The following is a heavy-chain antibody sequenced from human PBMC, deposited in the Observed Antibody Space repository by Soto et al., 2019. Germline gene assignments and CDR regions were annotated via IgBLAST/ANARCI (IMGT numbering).Heavy chain of an antibody. CDR3: ARADPDASVGY. V-gene: IGHV4-59*01. Sequence: SETLSLTCTVSGGSMSSYYWTWLRQSPGRGLEWIGYISYSGSTYYSPSLKSRVTISADTSKNQFSLRMNSMIAADTAVYYCARADPDASVGYWGQGTLVTVSS. D-gene: IGHD2-15*01. J-gene: IGHJ4*02. CDR1: GGSMSSYY. CDR2: ISYSGST.